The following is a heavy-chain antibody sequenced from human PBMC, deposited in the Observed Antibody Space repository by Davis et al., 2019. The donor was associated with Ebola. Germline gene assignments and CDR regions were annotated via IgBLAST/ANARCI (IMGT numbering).Heavy chain of an antibody. CDR2: ISATGGST. CDR3: AKSAGTPGWFGP. D-gene: IGHD1-1*01. CDR1: GFTFSSDV. Sequence: PGGSLRLSCAASGFTFSSDVMSWVRQAPGKGLEWVSVISATGGSTYYADSVKGRFTISRDNSKNTLYMEMNSLRAEDTALYYCAKSAGTPGWFGPWGQGTLVTVSS. J-gene: IGHJ5*02. V-gene: IGHV3-23*01.